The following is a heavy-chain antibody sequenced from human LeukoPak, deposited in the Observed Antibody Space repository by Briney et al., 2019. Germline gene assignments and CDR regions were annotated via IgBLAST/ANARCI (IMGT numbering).Heavy chain of an antibody. J-gene: IGHJ6*02. CDR1: GYTFTGYY. CDR2: INPNSGGT. Sequence: ASVKVSCKASGYTFTGYYMHWVRQAPGQGLEWMGWINPNSGGTNYAQKFQGRVTMTRDTSISTDYMELSRLRSDDTAVYYCARTDTAMVNIGMDVWGQGTTVTVS. D-gene: IGHD5-18*01. V-gene: IGHV1-2*02. CDR3: ARTDTAMVNIGMDV.